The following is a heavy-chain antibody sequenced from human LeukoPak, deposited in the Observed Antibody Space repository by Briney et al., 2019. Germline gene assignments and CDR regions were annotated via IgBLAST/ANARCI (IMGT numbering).Heavy chain of an antibody. CDR3: AREKNYYDSSGYPLRVRQPKFDP. CDR2: TSNSGYP. D-gene: IGHD3-22*01. Sequence: PSETLSLTCTVSGGSIRNSEDHWTWIRQHPGKGLEWIGYTSNSGYPDSNPSLKSRVTISVDTSKNQFSLKLSSVTAADTAVYYCAREKNYYDSSGYPLRVRQPKFDPWGQGTLVTVSS. J-gene: IGHJ5*02. V-gene: IGHV4-31*03. CDR1: GGSIRNSEDH.